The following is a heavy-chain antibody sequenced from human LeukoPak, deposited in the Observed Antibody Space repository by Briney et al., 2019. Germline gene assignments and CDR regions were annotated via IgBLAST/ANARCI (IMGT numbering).Heavy chain of an antibody. CDR1: GFTFSNAW. CDR2: IKSKTDGGTT. J-gene: IGHJ4*02. Sequence: PGGSLRLSCAASGFTFSNAWMSWVRQAPGKGLEWVGRIKSKTDGGTTDYAAPVKGRFTISRDDSKSMAYLQMNSLKTDDTAVYYCCRDGSSSGWDGYWGQGTLVTVSS. D-gene: IGHD5-24*01. V-gene: IGHV3-15*01. CDR3: CRDGSSSGWDGY.